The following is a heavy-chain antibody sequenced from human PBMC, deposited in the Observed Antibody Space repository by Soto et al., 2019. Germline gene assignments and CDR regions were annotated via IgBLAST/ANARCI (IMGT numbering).Heavy chain of an antibody. CDR3: ARKHSLDYIRWGLDP. Sequence: ASVKVSCKACGYPFRDNQIHWLRRAPGQGLEWMGRINPKSDDTNYAQKFQGRVTVTRDTSIDTAYLELTGLTSDDTATYYCARKHSLDYIRWGLDPWGQGTLVTVSS. D-gene: IGHD4-4*01. J-gene: IGHJ5*02. V-gene: IGHV1-2*02. CDR2: INPKSDDT. CDR1: GYPFRDNQ.